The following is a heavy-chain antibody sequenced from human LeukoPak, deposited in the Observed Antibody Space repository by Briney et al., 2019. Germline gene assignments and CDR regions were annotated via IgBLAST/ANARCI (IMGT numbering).Heavy chain of an antibody. J-gene: IGHJ3*02. CDR3: ARVGSTSDAFDI. CDR2: MNPNSGDT. Sequence: ASVKVSCKASGYTFTSYDINWVRQATGQGLEWKGWMNPNSGDTGYAQKFQGRVTMTRNTSISTAYMELSSLRSEDTAVYYCARVGSTSDAFDIWGQGTMVTVSS. D-gene: IGHD2/OR15-2a*01. CDR1: GYTFTSYD. V-gene: IGHV1-8*01.